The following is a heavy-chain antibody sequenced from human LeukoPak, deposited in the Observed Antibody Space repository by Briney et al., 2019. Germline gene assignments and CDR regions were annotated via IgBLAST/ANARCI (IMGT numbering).Heavy chain of an antibody. CDR1: GDSISSRSYY. V-gene: IGHV4-39*07. J-gene: IGHJ5*02. CDR3: ARDGGGSPENWFDP. Sequence: SETLSLTCTVSGDSISSRSYYWGWIRQPPGKGLEWIGSIYYSGSTYYNPSLKSRVTISVNTSKNQFSLKLSSVTAADTAVYYCARDGGGSPENWFDPWGQGTLVTVSS. D-gene: IGHD3-16*01. CDR2: IYYSGST.